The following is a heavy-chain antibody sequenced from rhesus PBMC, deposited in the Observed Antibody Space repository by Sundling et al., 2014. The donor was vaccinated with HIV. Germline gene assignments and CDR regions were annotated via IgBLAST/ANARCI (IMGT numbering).Heavy chain of an antibody. Sequence: EVQLVESGGGVVQPGGSLRLSCAASGFTFDDYAMHWVRQVPGKGLEWVSGIRWSGDSTGYADSVKGRFTVSRDNAKNSLYLQMDRLRPDDTAVYYCARDNDYDLSRYRRNYFDYWGQGVPVTVSS. CDR1: GFTFDDYA. D-gene: IGHD3-40*01. J-gene: IGHJ4*01. CDR2: IRWSGDST. V-gene: IGHV3-201*01. CDR3: ARDNDYDLSRYRRNYFDY.